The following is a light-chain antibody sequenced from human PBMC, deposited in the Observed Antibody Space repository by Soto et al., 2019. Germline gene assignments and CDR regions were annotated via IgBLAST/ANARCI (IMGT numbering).Light chain of an antibody. V-gene: IGKV3-20*01. Sequence: ETMMTQSPDNMSVSLRERATLSCRASQSLRSSLAWYQQKPGQAPRLLIYDASTRATGIPARFSGSGSGTDFTLTISRLEPEDFAVYYCQQYGSSPGTFGQGTKVDIK. CDR1: QSLRSS. CDR3: QQYGSSPGT. J-gene: IGKJ1*01. CDR2: DAS.